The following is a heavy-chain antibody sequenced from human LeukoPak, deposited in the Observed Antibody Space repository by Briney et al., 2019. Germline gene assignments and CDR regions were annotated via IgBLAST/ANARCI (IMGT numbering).Heavy chain of an antibody. J-gene: IGHJ4*02. CDR3: ARSGVVYYDFWSGYSQEDYFDY. D-gene: IGHD3-3*01. CDR2: IKQDGSEK. V-gene: IGHV3-7*01. Sequence: GGSLRLSCAASGFTFSSYWMSWVRQAPGKGLEWVANIKQDGSEKYYVDSVKGRFTISRDNAKNSLYLQMNSLRAEDTAVYYCARSGVVYYDFWSGYSQEDYFDYWGQGTLVTVSS. CDR1: GFTFSSYW.